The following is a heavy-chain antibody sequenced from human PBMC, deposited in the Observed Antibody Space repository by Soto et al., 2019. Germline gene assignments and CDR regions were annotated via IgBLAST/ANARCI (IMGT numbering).Heavy chain of an antibody. CDR3: ARSGYSFAWGY. CDR2: INSDGST. V-gene: IGHV3-53*01. Sequence: EVQLVECVGGLIPPGGSLRLSCAAPGFLFNSAYMTWVRQAPGKGLEWLSMINSDGSTLYAESVKGRFTISRDNSKNRLDLQMNSLRAEDTAMYYCARSGYSFAWGYWGQGTLVIVTS. D-gene: IGHD5-18*01. J-gene: IGHJ4*02. CDR1: GFLFNSAY.